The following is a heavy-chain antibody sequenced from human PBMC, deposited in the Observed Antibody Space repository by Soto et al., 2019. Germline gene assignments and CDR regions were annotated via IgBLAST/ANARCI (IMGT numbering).Heavy chain of an antibody. J-gene: IGHJ4*02. D-gene: IGHD4-17*01. CDR2: ISYDGSNK. V-gene: IGHV3-30*18. Sequence: GGSLRLSCAASGFTFSSYGMHWVRQAPGKGLEWVAVISYDGSNKYYADSVKGRFTISRDNSKNTLYLQMNSLRAEDTAVYYCAKLAWVPDYGDYVGLVDYWGQGTLVTVSS. CDR3: AKLAWVPDYGDYVGLVDY. CDR1: GFTFSSYG.